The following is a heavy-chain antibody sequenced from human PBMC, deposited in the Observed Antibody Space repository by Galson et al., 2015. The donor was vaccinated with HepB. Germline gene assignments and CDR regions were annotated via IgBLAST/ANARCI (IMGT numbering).Heavy chain of an antibody. J-gene: IGHJ4*02. Sequence: ETLSLTCTVSGGSISSSSYYWGWIRQPPGKGLEWIGSIYYSGSTYYNPSLKSRVTISVDTSKNQFSLKLSSVTAADTAVYYCLQLYSSGSQYFDYWGQGTLVTVSS. CDR1: GGSISSSSYY. D-gene: IGHD6-19*01. V-gene: IGHV4-39*01. CDR2: IYYSGST. CDR3: LQLYSSGSQYFDY.